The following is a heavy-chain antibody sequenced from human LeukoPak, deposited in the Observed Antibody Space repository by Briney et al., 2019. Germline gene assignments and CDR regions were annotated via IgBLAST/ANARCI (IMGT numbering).Heavy chain of an antibody. D-gene: IGHD2-2*01. CDR1: GFTFDDYG. V-gene: IGHV3-20*04. Sequence: GGSLRLSCAASGFTFDDYGMSWVRQAPGKGLEWVSGINWNGGSTGYADSVKGRFTISRDNAKNSLYLQMNSLRAEDTALHYCARHRAGGDIVVVPAAYDYWGQGTLVTVSS. J-gene: IGHJ4*02. CDR2: INWNGGST. CDR3: ARHRAGGDIVVVPAAYDY.